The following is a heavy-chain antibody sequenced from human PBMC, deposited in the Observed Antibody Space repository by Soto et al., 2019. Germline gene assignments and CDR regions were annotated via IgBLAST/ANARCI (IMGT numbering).Heavy chain of an antibody. V-gene: IGHV6-1*01. CDR3: ARDHRDFENYGDYSGFDY. J-gene: IGHJ4*02. CDR2: TYYRSKWYN. Sequence: SQTLSLTCAISGDSVSSNSAAWNWIRQSPSRGLEWLGRTYYRSKWYNDYAVSVKSRITINPDTSKNQFSLQLNSVTPEDTAVYYCARDHRDFENYGDYSGFDYWGQGTLVTVSS. CDR1: GDSVSSNSAA. D-gene: IGHD4-17*01.